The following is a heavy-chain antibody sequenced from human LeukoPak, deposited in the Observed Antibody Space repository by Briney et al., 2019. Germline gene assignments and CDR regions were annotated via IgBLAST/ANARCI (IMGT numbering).Heavy chain of an antibody. CDR2: IHPSGML. V-gene: IGHV4-31*03. Sequence: TSETLSLTCTVSGASFNSDDQYWNWIRQSPGKGLEWIGSIHPSGMLYNHPSLESRVTMSRETSKNQFSINLNSVTAADTAVYFCSRGLDSRKLGYWGQGILVTVSS. D-gene: IGHD3-22*01. CDR1: GASFNSDDQY. J-gene: IGHJ4*02. CDR3: SRGLDSRKLGY.